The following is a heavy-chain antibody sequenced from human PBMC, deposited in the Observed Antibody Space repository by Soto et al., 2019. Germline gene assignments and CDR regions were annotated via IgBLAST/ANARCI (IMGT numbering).Heavy chain of an antibody. Sequence: QVQLVQSGAEVKKPGAAVKVSCKASGYTFTTSDINWVRQATGQGLEWMGWMNPNSGNTGYAQKFQGRVTMTRNTYISTAYMELSSLRSEDTAVYYCARSTTVAKRAFDIWGQGTMVTVSS. CDR1: GYTFTTSD. V-gene: IGHV1-8*01. D-gene: IGHD4-17*01. J-gene: IGHJ3*02. CDR3: ARSTTVAKRAFDI. CDR2: MNPNSGNT.